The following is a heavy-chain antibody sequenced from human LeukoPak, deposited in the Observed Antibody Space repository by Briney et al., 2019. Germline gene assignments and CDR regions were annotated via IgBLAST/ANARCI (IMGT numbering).Heavy chain of an antibody. CDR3: AREGYDFWSGYSYYFDY. D-gene: IGHD3-3*01. Sequence: GGSLRLSRAASGFTFSTYLMSWVRQAPGKGLKCVANIKQDGSEKYYVDSVKGRLTISRDNAKNSLYLQMNSLRAEDTAVYYCAREGYDFWSGYSYYFDYWGQETLVTVSS. V-gene: IGHV3-7*01. J-gene: IGHJ4*02. CDR1: GFTFSTYL. CDR2: IKQDGSEK.